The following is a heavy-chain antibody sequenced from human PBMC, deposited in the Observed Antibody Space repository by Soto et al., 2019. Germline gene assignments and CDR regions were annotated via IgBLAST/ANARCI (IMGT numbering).Heavy chain of an antibody. J-gene: IGHJ4*02. CDR2: ISSNGGST. V-gene: IGHV3-64*01. CDR1: GFTFSSYA. D-gene: IGHD1-26*01. CDR3: ARGGSVFDY. Sequence: PGGSLRLSCAASGFTFSSYAMHWVRQAPGKGLEYVSVISSNGGSTYYANSVKGRFTISRDNSKNTLYLQMGSLRAEDMAVYYCARGGSVFDYWGQGTLVTVSS.